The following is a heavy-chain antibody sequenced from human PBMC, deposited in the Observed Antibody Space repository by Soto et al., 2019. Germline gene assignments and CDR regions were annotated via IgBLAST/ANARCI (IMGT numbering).Heavy chain of an antibody. CDR3: ARHRWELPPLSYYYYGMDV. J-gene: IGHJ6*02. D-gene: IGHD1-26*01. V-gene: IGHV5-51*01. CDR1: GYSFTRYW. CDR2: IYPGDSDT. Sequence: PGGFLKICCSSSGYSFTRYWIGWVRQMPGKGLEWMGIIYPGDSDTRYSPSFQGQVTISADKSISTAYLQWSRLKASDTAMYYYARHRWELPPLSYYYYGMDVWGQGTTVTVSS.